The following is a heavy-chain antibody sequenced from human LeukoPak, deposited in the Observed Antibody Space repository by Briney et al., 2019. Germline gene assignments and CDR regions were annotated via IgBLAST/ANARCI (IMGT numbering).Heavy chain of an antibody. J-gene: IGHJ4*02. CDR3: ARGFVFEPELGVFDY. D-gene: IGHD3-10*01. CDR1: GYTFTSYG. CDR2: ISAYNGNT. V-gene: IGHV1-18*01. Sequence: ASVKVSCKASGYTFTSYGISWVRQAPGQGLEWMGWISAYNGNTNYAQKLQGRVTMTTDTSTSTAYMELRSLRSDDTAVYYCARGFVFEPELGVFDYWGQGTLVTVSS.